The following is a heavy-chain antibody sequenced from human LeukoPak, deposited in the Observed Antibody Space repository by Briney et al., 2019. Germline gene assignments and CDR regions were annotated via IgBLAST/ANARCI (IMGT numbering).Heavy chain of an antibody. V-gene: IGHV3-23*01. J-gene: IGHJ3*02. Sequence: PGGTLRLSCAASGFTLSSYGMSWVRQAPGKGLEWVSTIGGSGSNTFYADSVKGRFTISRDNSKNMLYLQLNSLRAEDMAVYYCAKREYSYGYGFDIWGQGTMVTVSS. D-gene: IGHD5-18*01. CDR2: IGGSGSNT. CDR1: GFTLSSYG. CDR3: AKREYSYGYGFDI.